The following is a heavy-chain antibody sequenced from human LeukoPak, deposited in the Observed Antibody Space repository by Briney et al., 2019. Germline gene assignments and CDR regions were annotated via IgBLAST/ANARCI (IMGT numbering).Heavy chain of an antibody. CDR3: DVAQDY. V-gene: IGHV3-23*01. Sequence: GGSLRLSCAASGFTISSYAVSWVRQAPGKGLEWVSTISGSGGSTYYADSVRGRFTIPRDNSKNTLYLQMNSLRAEDTAVYYGDVAQDYGGWGTLITVSA. J-gene: IGHJ4*02. CDR2: ISGSGGST. CDR1: GFTISSYA.